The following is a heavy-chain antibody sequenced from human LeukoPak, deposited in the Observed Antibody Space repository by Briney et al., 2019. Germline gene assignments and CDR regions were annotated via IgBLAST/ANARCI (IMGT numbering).Heavy chain of an antibody. V-gene: IGHV3-11*01. Sequence: GGSLRLSCAASGFTFSDYYMSWIRQAPGKGLEWVSYISSGGYTISYADPVRGRFTISRDNAKNSLHLQMNSLRAEDTAVYYCAREVVVPGAPYFFDYWGQGILVTVSS. CDR1: GFTFSDYY. CDR2: ISSGGYTI. CDR3: AREVVVPGAPYFFDY. J-gene: IGHJ4*02. D-gene: IGHD2-2*01.